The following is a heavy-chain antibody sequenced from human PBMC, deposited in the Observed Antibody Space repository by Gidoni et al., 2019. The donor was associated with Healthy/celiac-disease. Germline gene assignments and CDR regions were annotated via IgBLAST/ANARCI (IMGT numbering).Heavy chain of an antibody. D-gene: IGHD3-3*01. CDR3: ARGTNPDFWSGYYTYYFDY. CDR1: GFTFSSYA. Sequence: QVQLVESGGGVVQPGRSLRLSCAASGFTFSSYAMHWVRQAPGKGLEWVAVISYDGSNKYYADSVKGRFTISRDNSKNTLYLQMNSLRAEDTAVYYCARGTNPDFWSGYYTYYFDYWGQGTLVTVSS. CDR2: ISYDGSNK. V-gene: IGHV3-30-3*01. J-gene: IGHJ4*02.